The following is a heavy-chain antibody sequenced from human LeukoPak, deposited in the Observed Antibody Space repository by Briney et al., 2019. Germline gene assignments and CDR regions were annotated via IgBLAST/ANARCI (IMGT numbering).Heavy chain of an antibody. CDR1: GFTFSSYT. Sequence: GGSLRLSCAASGFTFSSYTMSWVRQAPGKGLEWVSTITTSDGNTYYADSVKGRFTVSRDNSKNTLFQQMNSLRAEDTAVYYCAKDGGLWVSAHWGDSWGRGTLVTVSS. V-gene: IGHV3-23*01. D-gene: IGHD7-27*01. J-gene: IGHJ4*02. CDR2: ITTSDGNT. CDR3: AKDGGLWVSAHWGDS.